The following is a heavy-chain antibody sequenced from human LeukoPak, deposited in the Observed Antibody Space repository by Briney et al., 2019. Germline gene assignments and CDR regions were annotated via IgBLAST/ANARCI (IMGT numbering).Heavy chain of an antibody. CDR3: ARPIGYSSGGFDL. V-gene: IGHV1-3*01. J-gene: IGHJ2*01. CDR1: GYTFTSYA. Sequence: ASVKVSCKASGYTFTSYAMHWVRQAPGQRLEWMGWINVGNGNTKYSQNFQGRVTFTRDTSASTAYMELSSLRSEDTAVYYCARPIGYSSGGFDLWGRGTLVTVSS. CDR2: INVGNGNT. D-gene: IGHD6-19*01.